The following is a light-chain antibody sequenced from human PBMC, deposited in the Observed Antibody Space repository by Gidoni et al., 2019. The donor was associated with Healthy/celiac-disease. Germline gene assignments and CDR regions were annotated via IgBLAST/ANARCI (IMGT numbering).Light chain of an antibody. CDR2: EVS. CDR3: SSYTSSSTLV. Sequence: QSALTQPAPVSGSPGQSLTISCTGTSSDVGGYNYVSWYQQHPGKAPKLMIYEVSNRPSGVSNRFSGSKSGNTAYLTISGLQAEDEADYYCSSYTSSSTLVFGGGTKLTVL. CDR1: SSDVGGYNY. J-gene: IGLJ2*01. V-gene: IGLV2-14*01.